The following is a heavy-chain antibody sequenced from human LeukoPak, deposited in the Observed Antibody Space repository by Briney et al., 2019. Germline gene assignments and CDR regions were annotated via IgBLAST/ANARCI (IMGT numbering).Heavy chain of an antibody. CDR3: ARQRRDGYAFEY. V-gene: IGHV5-51*01. CDR1: GYSFTTYW. J-gene: IGHJ4*02. Sequence: PGESLKISCKGSGYSFTTYWIGWVRQMPGKGLEWMGIVYPGDSDTRYSPSFQGQVTISADKSITTAYLQWTSLEASDTAMYYCARQRRDGYAFEYWGQGTLVTVSS. D-gene: IGHD5-24*01. CDR2: VYPGDSDT.